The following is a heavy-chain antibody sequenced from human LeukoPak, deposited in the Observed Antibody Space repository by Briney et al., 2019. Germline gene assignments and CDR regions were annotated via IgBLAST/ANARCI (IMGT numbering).Heavy chain of an antibody. V-gene: IGHV3-73*01. Sequence: GGSLRLSCAASGFTFSGSAVHWVRQASGKGLEWVGRMRTKANNYATAHAASVKGRFTISRDNAENSLYLQMSSLRAEDTAVYYCARRYYGSATYRPPYDYWGQGTLVTVSS. CDR2: MRTKANNYAT. D-gene: IGHD3-22*01. J-gene: IGHJ4*02. CDR1: GFTFSGSA. CDR3: ARRYYGSATYRPPYDY.